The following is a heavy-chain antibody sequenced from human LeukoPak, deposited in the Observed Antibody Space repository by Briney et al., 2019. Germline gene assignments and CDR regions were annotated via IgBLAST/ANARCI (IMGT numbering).Heavy chain of an antibody. CDR2: ISAYNGNT. Sequence: GASVKVSCEASGYTFTSYGISWVRQAPGQGLEWMGWISAYNGNTNYAQKLQGRVTMTTDTSTSTAYMELRSLRSDDTAVYYCARDINEPHSGYDWGSYYYYYGMDVWGQGTTVTVSS. J-gene: IGHJ6*02. D-gene: IGHD5-12*01. CDR1: GYTFTSYG. CDR3: ARDINEPHSGYDWGSYYYYYGMDV. V-gene: IGHV1-18*01.